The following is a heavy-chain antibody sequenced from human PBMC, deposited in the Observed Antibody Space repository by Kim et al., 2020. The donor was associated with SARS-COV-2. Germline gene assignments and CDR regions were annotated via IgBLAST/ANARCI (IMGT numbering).Heavy chain of an antibody. J-gene: IGHJ6*02. D-gene: IGHD3-22*01. CDR2: ISYDGTKK. V-gene: IGHV3-30*03. CDR1: GFTFSNYG. CDR3: ALAPYYYDQSWYYGMDV. Sequence: GGSLRLSCAASGFTFSNYGVHWVRQAPGKGLEWVALISYDGTKKYYADSVKGRFTISRDNSKNTLYLQMNSLRAEDTAVYYCALAPYYYDQSWYYGMDVWGQGTTVTVSS.